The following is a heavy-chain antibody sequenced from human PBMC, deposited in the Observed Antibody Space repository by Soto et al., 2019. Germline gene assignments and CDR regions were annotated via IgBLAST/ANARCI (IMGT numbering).Heavy chain of an antibody. CDR2: IYPGDSDT. D-gene: IGHD3-3*01. J-gene: IGHJ6*02. CDR1: GYSFTSYW. V-gene: IGHV5-51*01. CDR3: ARSPFGVVTAAPYYYYGMDV. Sequence: PGESLKISCKGSGYSFTSYWIGWVRQMPGKGLEWMGIIYPGDSDTRYSPSFQGQVTISADKSISTAYLQWSSLKASDTAMYYCARSPFGVVTAAPYYYYGMDVWGQGTTVTVSS.